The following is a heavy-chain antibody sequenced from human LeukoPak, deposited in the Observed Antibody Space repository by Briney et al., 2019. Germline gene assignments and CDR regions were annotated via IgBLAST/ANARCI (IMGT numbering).Heavy chain of an antibody. Sequence: GGSLRLSCAASAFTFSNYAMGWVRQAPGKGLEWVSGISGSDYAYYTDSVKGRFTISRDNSKNTLYLQMNTLRAEDTAVYYCAKGVRYLDWWILDFWGQGTLVPVSS. CDR3: AKGVRYLDWWILDF. J-gene: IGHJ4*02. CDR1: AFTFSNYA. V-gene: IGHV3-23*01. D-gene: IGHD3-9*01. CDR2: ISGSDYA.